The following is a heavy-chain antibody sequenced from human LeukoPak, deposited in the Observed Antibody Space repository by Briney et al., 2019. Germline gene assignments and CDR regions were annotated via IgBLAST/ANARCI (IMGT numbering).Heavy chain of an antibody. J-gene: IGHJ4*02. CDR2: ISGRAAST. V-gene: IGHV3-23*01. CDR1: GFTFGSYA. Sequence: PGGSLRLSCAASGFTFGSYAMTWVRQAPGKGLDRVSGISGRAASTYYADSVKGRFTISRDNSKNMLYLHMNSLRGEDTAIDYCAKALVVAVDASRAFDNWGQGTLVTVSS. D-gene: IGHD2-15*01. CDR3: AKALVVAVDASRAFDN.